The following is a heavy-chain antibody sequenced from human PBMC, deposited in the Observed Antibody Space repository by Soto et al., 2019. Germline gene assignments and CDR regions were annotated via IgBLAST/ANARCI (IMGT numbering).Heavy chain of an antibody. J-gene: IGHJ6*02. Sequence: QVQLVESGGGVVQPGRSLRLSCAASGFTFSVYGMHWVRQAPGKGLEWVALVSYDGSIKYYADSVKGRFTISRDNSKNTRYLQMNSLRVEDTAVYYCAKDGSHLAVAGTSPTSYFYGLAVWGQGTTVTVSS. CDR1: GFTFSVYG. D-gene: IGHD6-19*01. CDR3: AKDGSHLAVAGTSPTSYFYGLAV. CDR2: VSYDGSIK. V-gene: IGHV3-30*18.